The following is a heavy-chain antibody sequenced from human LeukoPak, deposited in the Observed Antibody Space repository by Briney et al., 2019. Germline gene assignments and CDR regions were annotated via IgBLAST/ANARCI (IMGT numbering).Heavy chain of an antibody. CDR2: ISAYNGNT. Sequence: ASVKVSCKASGYTFTSYGISWVRQAPGQGLEWMGWISAYNGNTNYAQKLQGRVTMTTDTSTSTAYMELRSLRSDDTAVYYCARDIPLPDLDYGDYVACFDPWGQGTLVTVSS. D-gene: IGHD4-17*01. V-gene: IGHV1-18*04. CDR1: GYTFTSYG. CDR3: ARDIPLPDLDYGDYVACFDP. J-gene: IGHJ5*02.